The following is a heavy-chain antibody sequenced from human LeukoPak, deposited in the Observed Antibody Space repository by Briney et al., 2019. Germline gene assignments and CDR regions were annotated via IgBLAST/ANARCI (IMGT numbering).Heavy chain of an antibody. D-gene: IGHD6-6*01. CDR3: ARAYSTSSPFDY. V-gene: IGHV1-46*01. CDR2: INPSGGST. J-gene: IGHJ4*02. Sequence: ASVKVSCKASGYVFTSHYIHWMRQAPGHGLEWMGMINPSGGSTSYAQKFQGRVTMTRDTSTSTVYLELSSLRSEDTAVYYCARAYSTSSPFDYRGQGTLVTVSS. CDR1: GYVFTSHY.